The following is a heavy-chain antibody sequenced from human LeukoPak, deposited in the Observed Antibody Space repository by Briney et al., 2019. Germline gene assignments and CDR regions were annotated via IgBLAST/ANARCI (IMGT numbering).Heavy chain of an antibody. CDR3: AREISPNWVDP. J-gene: IGHJ5*02. CDR2: INPNSGGT. Sequence: GASVKVSCKASGYTFTGYCMHWVRQAPGQGLEWMGWINPNSGGTNYAPKSQGRVTMTRGTSISTAYMELSRLRADDTAVYYWAREISPNWVDPWGEGTLVTVSS. V-gene: IGHV1-2*02. CDR1: GYTFTGYC.